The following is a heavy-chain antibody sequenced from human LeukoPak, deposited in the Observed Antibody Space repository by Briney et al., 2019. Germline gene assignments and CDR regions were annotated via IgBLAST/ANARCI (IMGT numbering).Heavy chain of an antibody. CDR3: VREADVAVAFDY. CDR1: GFTFSSYW. D-gene: IGHD6-19*01. V-gene: IGHV3-74*01. Sequence: RGSLRLSCAASGFTFSSYWMHWVRQAPGKGLVWVSRINTDGSSSTYADSVKGRFTISRDNAKLYLQMNSLRAEDTAVYYCVREADVAVAFDYWGQGTLVT. J-gene: IGHJ4*02. CDR2: INTDGSSS.